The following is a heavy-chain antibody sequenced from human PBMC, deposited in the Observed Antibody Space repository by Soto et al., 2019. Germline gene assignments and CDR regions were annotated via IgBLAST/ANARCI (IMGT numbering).Heavy chain of an antibody. Sequence: QLQLQESGPGLVKPSETLSLHCTVSGGSISSSSHYWGWIRQPPGKGLEWIGSISNSGSTYYNPSLKRRVTITVDTSKNQFSLKLRSVTAADTAVYYCAICFVGYSSSWYWGQGTLVTVSS. J-gene: IGHJ4*02. CDR3: AICFVGYSSSWY. CDR1: GGSISSSSHY. V-gene: IGHV4-39*01. CDR2: ISNSGST. D-gene: IGHD6-13*01.